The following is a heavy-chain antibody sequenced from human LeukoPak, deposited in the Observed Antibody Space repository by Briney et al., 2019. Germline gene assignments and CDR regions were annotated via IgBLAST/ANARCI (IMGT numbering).Heavy chain of an antibody. J-gene: IGHJ5*02. CDR2: MNAKSGHT. D-gene: IGHD2-2*01. Sequence: ASVKVSCKASGYTFTSYHIDWVRQAPGQGPEWMGWMNAKSGHTGYAQNLEGIVTMTRDTSTNTAYMELRGLRSEDTAVYYCAADKVPTDPYKWVDPWGQGTQVIVSS. CDR1: GYTFTSYH. V-gene: IGHV1-8*01. CDR3: AADKVPTDPYKWVDP.